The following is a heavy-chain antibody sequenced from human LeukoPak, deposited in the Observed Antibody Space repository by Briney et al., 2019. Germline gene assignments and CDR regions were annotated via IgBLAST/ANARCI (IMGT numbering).Heavy chain of an antibody. J-gene: IGHJ5*02. V-gene: IGHV4-59*08. Sequence: SETLSLTCSVSGASISSSYWTWIRQPPGKGLEWIGNIHYSGDTNHNPSLKSRVTISLDTSRNQFSLKLSSVTAADTAVYYCARGSGCHGSWGQGTLVTVSS. D-gene: IGHD6-19*01. CDR2: IHYSGDT. CDR3: ARGSGCHGS. CDR1: GASISSSY.